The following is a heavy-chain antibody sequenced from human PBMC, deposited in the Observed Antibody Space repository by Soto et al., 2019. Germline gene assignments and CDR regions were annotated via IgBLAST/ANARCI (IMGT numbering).Heavy chain of an antibody. D-gene: IGHD6-19*01. V-gene: IGHV3-9*01. CDR2: ISWNSGSI. CDR3: AIHINSSGWYFDY. CDR1: GFTFDDYA. Sequence: EVQLVESGGGLVQPGRSLRLSCAASGFTFDDYAMHWVRQAPGKGLEWVSGISWNSGSIGYADSVKGRFTISRDNAKNSLYLQMNSLTAEDTALYDCAIHINSSGWYFDYWVQGSLVTVSS. J-gene: IGHJ4*02.